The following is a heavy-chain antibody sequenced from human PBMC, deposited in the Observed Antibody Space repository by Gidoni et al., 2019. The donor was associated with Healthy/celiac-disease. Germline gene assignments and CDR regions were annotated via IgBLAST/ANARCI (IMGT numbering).Heavy chain of an antibody. Sequence: EVQLVESGGGLVKPGGSLRLSCAASGFTFSSYSMNWVRQAPGKGLEWVSSISSSSSYRYYADSVKGRFTISRDNAKNSLYLQMNSLRAEDTAVYYCARDQYCGGDCYPYYFDYWGQGTLVTVSS. CDR1: GFTFSSYS. D-gene: IGHD2-21*01. CDR2: ISSSSSYR. V-gene: IGHV3-21*01. J-gene: IGHJ4*02. CDR3: ARDQYCGGDCYPYYFDY.